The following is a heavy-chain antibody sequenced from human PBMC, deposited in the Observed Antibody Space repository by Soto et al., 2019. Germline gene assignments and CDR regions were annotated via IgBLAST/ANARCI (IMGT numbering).Heavy chain of an antibody. V-gene: IGHV4-34*01. CDR2: INHSGST. Sequence: SETLSLTCAVYGGSFSGYYWSWIRQPPGKGLEWIGEINHSGSTNYNPSLKSRVTISVDTSKNQFSLKLSSVTAADTAVYYCARGLQLWLLDYYYGTDVWGQGTTVTVSS. D-gene: IGHD5-18*01. CDR3: ARGLQLWLLDYYYGTDV. CDR1: GGSFSGYY. J-gene: IGHJ6*02.